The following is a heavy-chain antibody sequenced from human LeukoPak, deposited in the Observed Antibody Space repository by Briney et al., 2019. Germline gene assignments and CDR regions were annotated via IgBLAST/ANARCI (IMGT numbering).Heavy chain of an antibody. CDR1: GFTFSSYG. V-gene: IGHV3-33*06. CDR3: AKGAGSTWMDV. CDR2: IWYDGSNK. Sequence: GGSLRLSCAASGFTFSSYGMHWVRQAPGKGLEWVAVIWYDGSNKYYADSVKGRFTISRDNSKNTLYLQMNSLRAEDTAVYYCAKGAGSTWMDVWGQGTTVIVSS. J-gene: IGHJ6*02. D-gene: IGHD1-26*01.